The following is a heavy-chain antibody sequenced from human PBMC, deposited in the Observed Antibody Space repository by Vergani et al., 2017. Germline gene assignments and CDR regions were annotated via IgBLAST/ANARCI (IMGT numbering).Heavy chain of an antibody. CDR1: GGTFSSYA. CDR3: AKVRVSYAQMGAFDI. J-gene: IGHJ3*02. D-gene: IGHD1-26*01. CDR2: IIPILGIA. Sequence: QVQLVQSGAEVKKPGSSVKVSCKASGGTFSSYAISWVRQAPGQGLEWMGRIIPILGIANYAQKFQGRVTITADKSTSTAYMELSSLRAEDTAVYYCAKVRVSYAQMGAFDIWGQGTMVTVSS. V-gene: IGHV1-69*04.